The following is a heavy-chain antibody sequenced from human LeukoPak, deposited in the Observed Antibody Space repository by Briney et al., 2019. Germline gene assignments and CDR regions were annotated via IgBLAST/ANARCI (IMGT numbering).Heavy chain of an antibody. Sequence: NAGGSLRLSCAASGFTFSDYYMSWLRQAPGKGLEWVSYISSSGSTIYYADSVKGRFAISRDNAKNSLYLQMNSLRAEDTAVYYCARISAAAGIFDPWGQGTLVTVSS. D-gene: IGHD6-13*01. V-gene: IGHV3-11*01. CDR1: GFTFSDYY. CDR2: ISSSGSTI. CDR3: ARISAAAGIFDP. J-gene: IGHJ5*02.